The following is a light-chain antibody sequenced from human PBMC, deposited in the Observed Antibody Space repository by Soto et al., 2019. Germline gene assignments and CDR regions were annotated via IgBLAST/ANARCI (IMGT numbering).Light chain of an antibody. V-gene: IGKV3-11*01. CDR3: QQRSNWPT. J-gene: IGKJ1*01. Sequence: EIVFTQSPATPSLSPGGRATLSCRASQSVSSYLAWYQQKPGQAPRLLIYDASNRATGIPARFSGSGSGTDFTLTISSLEPEDFAVYYCQQRSNWPTFGQGTKVDIK. CDR1: QSVSSY. CDR2: DAS.